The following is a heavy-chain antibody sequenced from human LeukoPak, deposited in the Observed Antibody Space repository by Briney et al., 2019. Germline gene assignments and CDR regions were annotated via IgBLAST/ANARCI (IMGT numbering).Heavy chain of an antibody. CDR1: GFTFSSYG. V-gene: IGHV3-30*03. CDR3: ARAVAGTEGWFDY. CDR2: ISYDGSNK. J-gene: IGHJ4*02. Sequence: GGSLRLSCAASGFTFSSYGMHWVRQAPGKGLEWVAVISYDGSNKYYADSVKGRFTISRDNSKNTLYLQMNSLRAEDTAVYYCARAVAGTEGWFDYWGQGILVTVSS. D-gene: IGHD6-19*01.